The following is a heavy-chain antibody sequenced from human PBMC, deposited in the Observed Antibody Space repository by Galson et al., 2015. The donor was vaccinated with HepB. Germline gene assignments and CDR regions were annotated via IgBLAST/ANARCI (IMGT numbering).Heavy chain of an antibody. CDR1: GFTFSSYS. CDR2: ISSSSSYI. D-gene: IGHD6-13*01. CDR3: ARESVAAAGSYYWFDP. V-gene: IGHV3-21*01. J-gene: IGHJ5*02. Sequence: SLRLSCAASGFTFSSYSMNWVRQAPGKGLEWVSSISSSSSYIYYADSVKGRFTISRDNAKNSLYLQMNSLRAEDTAVYYCARESVAAAGSYYWFDPWGQGTLVTVSS.